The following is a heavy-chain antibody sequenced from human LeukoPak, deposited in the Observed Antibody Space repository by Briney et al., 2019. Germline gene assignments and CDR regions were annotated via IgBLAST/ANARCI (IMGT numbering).Heavy chain of an antibody. D-gene: IGHD3-16*01. V-gene: IGHV3-7*03. CDR1: GFTFSSYW. CDR3: ARGGGLDV. Sequence: GGSLRLSCAASGFTFSSYWMNWASEAPGKGLEWVASINHKGNVNYYVDSVKGRFTISRDNAKNSLYLQISNLRAEDTAVYFCARGGGLDVWGQGATVTASS. CDR2: INHKGNVN. J-gene: IGHJ6*02.